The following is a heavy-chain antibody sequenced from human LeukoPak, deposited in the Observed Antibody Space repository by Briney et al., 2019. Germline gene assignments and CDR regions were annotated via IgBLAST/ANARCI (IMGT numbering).Heavy chain of an antibody. Sequence: PSETLSLTCTVSDGSISSYYWSWIRQPPGKGLEWIGYIYYSGSTNYNSSLKNRVTISVDTSKSQLSLKLSSVTAADTAVYYCARSHRLGYCSGGSCYSAYYYYGMDVWGQGTTVTVSS. CDR2: IYYSGST. D-gene: IGHD2-15*01. V-gene: IGHV4-59*12. CDR1: DGSISSYY. J-gene: IGHJ6*02. CDR3: ARSHRLGYCSGGSCYSAYYYYGMDV.